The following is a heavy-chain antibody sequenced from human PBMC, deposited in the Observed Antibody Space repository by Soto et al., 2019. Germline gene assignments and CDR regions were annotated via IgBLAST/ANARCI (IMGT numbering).Heavy chain of an antibody. CDR2: IIPIFGTA. CDR1: GGTFSSYA. J-gene: IGHJ4*02. Sequence: ASVKVSCKASGGTFSSYAISWVRQAPGQGLEWMGGIIPIFGTANYAQKFQGRVTITADESTSTAYMELSSLRSEDTAVYYCARDRTYSSSWGYFDYWGQGTLVTVSS. V-gene: IGHV1-69*13. D-gene: IGHD6-13*01. CDR3: ARDRTYSSSWGYFDY.